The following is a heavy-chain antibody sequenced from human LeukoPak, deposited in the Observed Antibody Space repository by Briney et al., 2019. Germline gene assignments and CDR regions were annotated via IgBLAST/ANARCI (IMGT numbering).Heavy chain of an antibody. CDR1: GFTFSSYS. Sequence: GGSLRLSCAASGFTFSSYSMNWVRQAPGKGLEWVSSISSSSSYIYYADSVKGRFTISRDNSKNTLYLQMNSLRAEDTAVYYCARADVAPDYYYYYYMDVWGKGTTVTVSS. CDR3: ARADVAPDYYYYYYMDV. V-gene: IGHV3-21*01. CDR2: ISSSSSYI. D-gene: IGHD6-19*01. J-gene: IGHJ6*03.